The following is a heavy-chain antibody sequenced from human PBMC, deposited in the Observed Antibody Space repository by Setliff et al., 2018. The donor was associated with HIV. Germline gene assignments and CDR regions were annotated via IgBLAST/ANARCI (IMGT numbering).Heavy chain of an antibody. D-gene: IGHD5-12*01. CDR2: ISPALSTA. V-gene: IGHV1-69*08. J-gene: IGHJ4*02. Sequence: SVKVSCKASGGTFSNYPISWVRLAPGQGLEWMGKISPALSTADYAQKFQGRVTITADQSTRTVYMELSSLRSEDTAVYYCARDAGYSGYVLDYWGQGTGVTVSS. CDR3: ARDAGYSGYVLDY. CDR1: GGTFSNYP.